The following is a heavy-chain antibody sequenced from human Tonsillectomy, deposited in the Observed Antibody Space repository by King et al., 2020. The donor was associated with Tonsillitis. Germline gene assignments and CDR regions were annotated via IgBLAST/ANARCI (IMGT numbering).Heavy chain of an antibody. CDR2: ITWDGHST. V-gene: IGHV3-43*01. CDR1: GFSFGDYA. J-gene: IGHJ5*02. CDR3: GKDNRAFTKRTGGVMCLDA. Sequence: VQLVESGGVVVQPGGSLRLSCAASGFSFGDYAMHWVRQAPGKGLEWVCLITWDGHSTYYADSVKGRFTISRDNNKDTLSLQLNSLKTEDNALDYCGKDNRAFTKRTGGVMCLDAWGQGTLVTVSS. D-gene: IGHD3-16*01.